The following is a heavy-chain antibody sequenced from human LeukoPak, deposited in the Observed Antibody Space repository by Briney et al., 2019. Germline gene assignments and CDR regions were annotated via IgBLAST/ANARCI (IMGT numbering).Heavy chain of an antibody. J-gene: IGHJ5*02. CDR3: ARENCTNGVCWAFDP. D-gene: IGHD2-8*01. Sequence: SETLSLTCTVPGGSISSSDYYWSWIRQPPGRGLEWLGNIYYTGSTSYNPSLKSRVTFSVDTFNNQFSLHLSSVTAADTAVYYCARENCTNGVCWAFDPWGQGTLVTVSS. CDR1: GGSISSSDYY. CDR2: IYYTGST. V-gene: IGHV4-39*07.